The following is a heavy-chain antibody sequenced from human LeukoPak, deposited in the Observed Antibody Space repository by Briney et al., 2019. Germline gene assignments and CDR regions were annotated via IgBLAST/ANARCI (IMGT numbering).Heavy chain of an antibody. J-gene: IGHJ6*02. Sequence: GGSLRLSCAASGFTFSSYSMNWVRQAPGKGLEWVSPISSSSSYIYYADSMKGRFTISRDNAKNSLYLQMNSLRAEDTAVYYCARDADSSSWSMYYYYGMDVWGQGTTVTVSS. CDR3: ARDADSSSWSMYYYYGMDV. D-gene: IGHD6-13*01. CDR2: ISSSSSYI. CDR1: GFTFSSYS. V-gene: IGHV3-21*01.